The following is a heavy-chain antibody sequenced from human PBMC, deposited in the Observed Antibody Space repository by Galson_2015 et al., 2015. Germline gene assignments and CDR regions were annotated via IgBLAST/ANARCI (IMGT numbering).Heavy chain of an antibody. D-gene: IGHD6-19*01. CDR2: IGGSGGNT. V-gene: IGHV3-23*01. CDR3: VKESFGQWLGDG. CDR1: GFIFSNYA. Sequence: SLRLSCAASGFIFSNYAMSWVRQAPGKGLEWVSVIGGSGGNTYYADSVKGHFTISRDNSKSTLYLQMNSLRVEDTAVYYCVKESFGQWLGDGWGQGTLVTVSS. J-gene: IGHJ4*02.